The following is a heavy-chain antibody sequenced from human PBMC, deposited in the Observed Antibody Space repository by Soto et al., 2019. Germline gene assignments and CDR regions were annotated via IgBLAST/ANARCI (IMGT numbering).Heavy chain of an antibody. CDR1: GFTFSNYW. V-gene: IGHV3-74*01. J-gene: IGHJ4*02. CDR2: INTDGSTT. D-gene: IGHD2-2*01. CDR3: ARSLYCSSTSCPYFDY. Sequence: PGGSLRLSCAASGFTFSNYWMHWVRQAPGKGLVWVSRINTDGSTTNYADSVKGRFTISRDSAKNTLYLQMNSLRAEDTAVYYCARSLYCSSTSCPYFDYWGQGTLVTVSS.